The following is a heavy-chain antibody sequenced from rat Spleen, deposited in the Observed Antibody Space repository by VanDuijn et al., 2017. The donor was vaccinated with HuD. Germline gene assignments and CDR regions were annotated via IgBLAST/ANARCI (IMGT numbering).Heavy chain of an antibody. CDR2: ISYDGSTT. CDR1: GFTFSDYY. Sequence: EVQLVESDGGLVQPGRSLKLSCAASGFTFSDYYMAWVRQAPTKGLEWVATISYDGSTTYYRDSVKGRFTISRDNAESTLHLQMDGLRSEDTATYYCVRNRFYYEGTYCDYWGHGVMVTVSS. CDR3: VRNRFYYEGTYCDY. D-gene: IGHD1-12*01. J-gene: IGHJ2*01. V-gene: IGHV5-7*01.